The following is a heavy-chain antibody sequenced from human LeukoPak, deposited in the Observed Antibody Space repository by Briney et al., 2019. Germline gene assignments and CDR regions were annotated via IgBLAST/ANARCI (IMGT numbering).Heavy chain of an antibody. J-gene: IGHJ3*02. V-gene: IGHV3-9*01. CDR2: ISWNSGSI. D-gene: IGHD1-26*01. CDR3: AREGGSSGSYHSYAFDI. Sequence: PGRSLRLSCAASGFTFDDYAMHWVRQAPGKGLEWVSGISWNSGSIGYADSVKGRFTISRDNAKNSLYLQMNSLRAEDTALYHCAREGGSSGSYHSYAFDIWGQGTMVTVSS. CDR1: GFTFDDYA.